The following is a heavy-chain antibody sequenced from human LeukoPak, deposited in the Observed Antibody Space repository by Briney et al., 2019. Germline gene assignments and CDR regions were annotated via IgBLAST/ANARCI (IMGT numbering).Heavy chain of an antibody. CDR2: INPSGGST. J-gene: IGHJ4*02. Sequence: GASVKVSCKISGQTLNEVSMNWVRQAPGQGLEWMGIINPSGGSTSYAQKFQGRVTMTRDTSTSTVYMELSSLRSDDTAVYYCARDRRSGGSATLFCFDYWGQGTLVTVSS. V-gene: IGHV1-46*02. CDR1: GQTLNEVS. D-gene: IGHD2-15*01. CDR3: ARDRRSGGSATLFCFDY.